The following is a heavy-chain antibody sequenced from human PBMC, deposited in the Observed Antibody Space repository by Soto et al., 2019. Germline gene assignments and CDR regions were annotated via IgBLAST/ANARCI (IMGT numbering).Heavy chain of an antibody. CDR3: AREATTVTTGVDY. J-gene: IGHJ4*02. D-gene: IGHD4-17*01. V-gene: IGHV3-48*02. CDR1: GFTFSSYS. Sequence: EVQLVASGGGLVQPGGSLRLSCAASGFTFSSYSMNWVRQAPGKGLEWVSYISSSSSTIYYTDSVKGRFTISRDNAKNSLYLQMNSLRDEDTAVYYCAREATTVTTGVDYWGQGTLVTVSS. CDR2: ISSSSSTI.